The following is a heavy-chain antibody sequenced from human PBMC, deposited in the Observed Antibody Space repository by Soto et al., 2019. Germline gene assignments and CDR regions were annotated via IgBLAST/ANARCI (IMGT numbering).Heavy chain of an antibody. Sequence: EVQLLESGGGLVQPGGSLRLSCAASGFTFSSYAMSWVRQAPGRGLEWVSGISGSGGSTYYADSVKGRFTISRDNSKNTLYLQMNSLRAEDTAVYYCAKSYSSGWYQGGNSWGQGTLVTVSS. CDR1: GFTFSSYA. CDR2: ISGSGGST. CDR3: AKSYSSGWYQGGNS. D-gene: IGHD6-19*01. J-gene: IGHJ4*02. V-gene: IGHV3-23*01.